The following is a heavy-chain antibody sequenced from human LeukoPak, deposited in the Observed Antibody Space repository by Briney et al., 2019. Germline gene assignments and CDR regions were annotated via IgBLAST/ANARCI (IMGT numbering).Heavy chain of an antibody. V-gene: IGHV3-30-3*01. CDR1: GFTFTAYS. CDR3: ARDNSWNYDY. Sequence: PGGSLRLSCAASGFTFTAYSMHWVRQAPGKGLEWVAVITPDGGGSYYAESAKGRFTISRDNSGNTVYLQMNSLRADDTAVYYCARDNSWNYDYWGQGTLATVSS. CDR2: ITPDGGGS. J-gene: IGHJ4*02. D-gene: IGHD1-7*01.